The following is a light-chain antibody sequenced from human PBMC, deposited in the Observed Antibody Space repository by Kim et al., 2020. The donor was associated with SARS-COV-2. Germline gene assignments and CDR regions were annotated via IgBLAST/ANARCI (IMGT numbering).Light chain of an antibody. CDR1: SSDVSYFNY. CDR3: SSYTTSSTWV. CDR2: DVS. J-gene: IGLJ3*02. Sequence: SITISCTGTSSDVSYFNYVSWFQHHPGKAPKLILYDVSSRPSGVSNRFSGSKSGNTASLTISGLQAEDEADYYCSSYTTSSTWVFGGGTQLTVL. V-gene: IGLV2-14*03.